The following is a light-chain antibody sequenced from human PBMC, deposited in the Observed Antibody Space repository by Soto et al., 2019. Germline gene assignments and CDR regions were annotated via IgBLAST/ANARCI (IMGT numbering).Light chain of an antibody. CDR3: QTWGTGPAV. J-gene: IGLJ7*01. CDR2: LNSDGSH. Sequence: QSVLTQSPSASASLGASVKLSCTLSSRHSSYAIAWHQQQPEKGPRYLMKLNSDGSHSKGDGIPDRFSGSSSGAERYLTISSLQSEDEADYYCQTWGTGPAVFGGGTQLTVL. V-gene: IGLV4-69*01. CDR1: SRHSSYA.